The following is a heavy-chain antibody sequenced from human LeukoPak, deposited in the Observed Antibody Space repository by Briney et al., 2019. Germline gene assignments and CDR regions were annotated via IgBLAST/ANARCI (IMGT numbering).Heavy chain of an antibody. Sequence: GGSLRLSCAASGFTFGSYWMHWVRQAPGKGLVWVSRINTDGGDTIYADSVKGRFTISRDNAKNTLYLQMNSLRAEDTAVYYCARRYSGDYWGQGTLVTVSS. V-gene: IGHV3-74*01. CDR2: INTDGGDT. CDR3: ARRYSGDY. CDR1: GFTFGSYW. J-gene: IGHJ4*02. D-gene: IGHD5-18*01.